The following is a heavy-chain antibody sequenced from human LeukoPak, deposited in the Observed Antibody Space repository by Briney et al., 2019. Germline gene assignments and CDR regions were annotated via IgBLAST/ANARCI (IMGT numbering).Heavy chain of an antibody. D-gene: IGHD3-3*01. CDR3: ARVRYYDFWSGANDAFDI. V-gene: IGHV4-59*01. CDR2: IYYSGST. Sequence: PSETLSLTCTVSGGSMSSYYWSWIRQPPGKGLEWIGYIYYSGSTNYNPSLKSRVTISVDTSKNQFSLKLSSVTAADMAVYYCARVRYYDFWSGANDAFDIWGQGTMVTVSS. J-gene: IGHJ3*02. CDR1: GGSMSSYY.